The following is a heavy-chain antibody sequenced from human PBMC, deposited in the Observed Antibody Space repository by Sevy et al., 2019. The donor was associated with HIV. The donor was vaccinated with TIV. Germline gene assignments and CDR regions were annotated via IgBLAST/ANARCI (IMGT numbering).Heavy chain of an antibody. CDR3: ARESPSDWYLDS. V-gene: IGHV3-21*01. Sequence: GGSLRLSCTASGFSFSTYMMNWVRQAPGKGLEWVASISYSSNYIYYADSLKGRFTISRDNAKNSLFLQMNSLRAEDTAIYYCARESPSDWYLDSWGQGTLVTVSS. J-gene: IGHJ4*02. CDR1: GFSFSTYM. D-gene: IGHD6-19*01. CDR2: ISYSSNYI.